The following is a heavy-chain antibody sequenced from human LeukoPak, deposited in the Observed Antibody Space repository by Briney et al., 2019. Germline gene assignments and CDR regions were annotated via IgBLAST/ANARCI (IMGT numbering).Heavy chain of an antibody. J-gene: IGHJ3*02. Sequence: ASVKVSCKASGYTFSGYYMHWVRQAPGQGLEWMGWIYPNGGDTKYAQKFQGRATVTRDTSISTAFMEVSRLTSDDTAVYYCARSGSNAFDIWGQGTMVTVSS. CDR2: IYPNGGDT. CDR1: GYTFSGYY. D-gene: IGHD1-26*01. V-gene: IGHV1-2*02. CDR3: ARSGSNAFDI.